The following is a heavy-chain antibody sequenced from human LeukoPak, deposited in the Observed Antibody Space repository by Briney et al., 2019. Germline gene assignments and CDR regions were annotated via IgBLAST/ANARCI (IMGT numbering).Heavy chain of an antibody. CDR1: GFTFDDYA. CDR2: ISYQGRNK. V-gene: IGHV3-30*04. J-gene: IGHJ3*02. D-gene: IGHD3-22*01. Sequence: PGGSLRLSCAASGFTFDDYAMHWVRQAPGKGLEWVAVISYQGRNKYYADSVKGRFTISRDNSKNTLYLQMNSLRTEDTAMYYCARGQHRVTSSDDSFDIWGQGTMVTVSS. CDR3: ARGQHRVTSSDDSFDI.